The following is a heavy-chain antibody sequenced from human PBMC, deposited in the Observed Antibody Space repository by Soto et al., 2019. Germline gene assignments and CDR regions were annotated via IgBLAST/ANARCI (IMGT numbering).Heavy chain of an antibody. CDR1: GYTFTSRN. V-gene: IGHV1-46*03. CDR2: INPSIGTT. J-gene: IGHJ4*02. D-gene: IGHD1-26*01. CDR3: ISTLGARFDY. Sequence: ASVKVSCKASGYTFTSRNMHWVRQAPGQGLEWMGVINPSIGTTTYAQKFQGRVTMTSDTSTSSVYMEVSSLRSEDTAVYYCISTLGARFDYWGQGTRVTVAS.